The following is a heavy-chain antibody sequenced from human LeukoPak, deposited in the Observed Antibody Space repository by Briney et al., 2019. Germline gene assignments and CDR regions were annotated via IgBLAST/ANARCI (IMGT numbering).Heavy chain of an antibody. CDR1: GFTFSSYA. V-gene: IGHV3-30*04. CDR2: ISYDGSSK. D-gene: IGHD3-9*01. Sequence: GRSLRLSCAASGFTFSSYAMHWVRQAPGKGLEWVAVISYDGSSKYYADSVKGRFTISRDNSKNTLYLQMNSLRAEDTAVYYCAREQSVLRYFDWLYGMDVWGQGTTVTVSS. CDR3: AREQSVLRYFDWLYGMDV. J-gene: IGHJ6*02.